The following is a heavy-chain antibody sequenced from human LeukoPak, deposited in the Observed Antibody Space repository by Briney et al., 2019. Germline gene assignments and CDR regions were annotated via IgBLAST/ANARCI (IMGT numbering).Heavy chain of an antibody. CDR2: IKKDGSEK. CDR3: ARDSPLLWFGEYYFDY. Sequence: GGSLRLSCAASGFTFSSYWMSWVRQAPGKGLEWVANIKKDGSEKYYVDSVKGRFTISRDNAKNSLYLQMNSLRAEDTAVYYCARDSPLLWFGEYYFDYWGQGTLVTVSS. CDR1: GFTFSSYW. V-gene: IGHV3-7*01. D-gene: IGHD3-10*01. J-gene: IGHJ4*02.